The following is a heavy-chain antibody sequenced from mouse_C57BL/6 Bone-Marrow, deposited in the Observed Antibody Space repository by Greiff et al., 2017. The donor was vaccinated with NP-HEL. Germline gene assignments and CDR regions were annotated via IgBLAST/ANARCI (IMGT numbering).Heavy chain of an antibody. CDR2: IHPNSGST. CDR1: GYTFTSYW. J-gene: IGHJ3*01. V-gene: IGHV1-64*01. D-gene: IGHD2-4*01. CDR3: ARGRLRRGAWFAY. Sequence: QVQLQQPGAELVKPGASVKLSCKASGYTFTSYWMHWVKQRPGQGLEWIGMIHPNSGSTNYNEKFKSKATLTVDKSSSTAYMQLSSLTSEDSAVYYCARGRLRRGAWFAYWGQGTRVTVSA.